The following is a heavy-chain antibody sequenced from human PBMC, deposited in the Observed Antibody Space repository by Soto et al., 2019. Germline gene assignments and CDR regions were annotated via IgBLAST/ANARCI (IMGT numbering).Heavy chain of an antibody. J-gene: IGHJ6*02. Sequence: GESLKISCKGSGYDFATYWIGWVRQMPGKGLEWMGIIYPGDSDTKYSPSFQGQVTISVDKSISTAYLQWSSLKASDTAMYYCARQRYNSGPTDNDMDVWGQGTTVTVYS. D-gene: IGHD6-19*01. CDR2: IYPGDSDT. V-gene: IGHV5-51*01. CDR1: GYDFATYW. CDR3: ARQRYNSGPTDNDMDV.